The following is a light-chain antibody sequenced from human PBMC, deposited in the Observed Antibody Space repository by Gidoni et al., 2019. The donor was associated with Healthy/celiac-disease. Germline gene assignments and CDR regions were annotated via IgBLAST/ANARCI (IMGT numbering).Light chain of an antibody. Sequence: DIQMTQSPSTLSASVGDRVTITCRASQSISIWLAWYQHKPGKAPKLLIYDASSLESGVPSRFSGSGSGTEFTLTISSLQPDDFATYYCQQYNSYPWTFGQGTKVEIK. CDR2: DAS. CDR1: QSISIW. J-gene: IGKJ1*01. CDR3: QQYNSYPWT. V-gene: IGKV1-5*01.